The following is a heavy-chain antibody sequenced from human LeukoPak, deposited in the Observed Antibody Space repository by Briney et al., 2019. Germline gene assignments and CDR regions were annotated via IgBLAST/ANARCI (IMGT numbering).Heavy chain of an antibody. V-gene: IGHV1-18*01. CDR3: ARVEVVVAANNWFDP. CDR2: ISAYNGNT. D-gene: IGHD2-15*01. CDR1: GYTFTSYG. Sequence: ASVKVSCKASGYTFTSYGISWVRQAPGQGLEWMGWISAYNGNTNYAQKLQGRVTMTTDTSTSTAYMELRSLRSDDTAVYYCARVEVVVAANNWFDPLGQGTLVTVSS. J-gene: IGHJ5*02.